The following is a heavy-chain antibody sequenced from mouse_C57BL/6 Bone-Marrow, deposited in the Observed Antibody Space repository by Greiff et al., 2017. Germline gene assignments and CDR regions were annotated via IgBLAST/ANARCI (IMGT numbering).Heavy chain of an antibody. CDR3: ARNGSSYGWFAY. CDR1: GFTFSDYG. J-gene: IGHJ3*01. D-gene: IGHD1-1*01. Sequence: EVMLVESGGGLVKPGGSLKLSCAASGFTFSDYGMHWVRQAPEKGLEWVAYISSGSSTISYADTVKGRFTISRDNAKNTLFLQMTSLRSEDTAMYYCARNGSSYGWFAYWGQGTLVTVSA. V-gene: IGHV5-17*01. CDR2: ISSGSSTI.